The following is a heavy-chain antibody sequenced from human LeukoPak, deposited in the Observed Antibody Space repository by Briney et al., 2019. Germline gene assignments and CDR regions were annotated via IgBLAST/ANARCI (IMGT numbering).Heavy chain of an antibody. CDR2: IFYSGST. Sequence: SETLSLTCAVSGGSIFSTNWWSWVRQPPGKGLEWIGQIFYSGSTYYNPSLKSRVTISVDTSKNQFSLKLSSVTAADTAVYYCARDLVVAATPDWFDPWGQGTLVTVSS. CDR1: GGSIFSTNW. J-gene: IGHJ5*02. D-gene: IGHD2-15*01. CDR3: ARDLVVAATPDWFDP. V-gene: IGHV4-4*02.